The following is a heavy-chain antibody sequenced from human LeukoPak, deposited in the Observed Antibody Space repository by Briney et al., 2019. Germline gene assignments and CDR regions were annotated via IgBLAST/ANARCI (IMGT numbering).Heavy chain of an antibody. Sequence: GGSLRLSCAASGFTFSSYGMNWVRQAPGKGLEWVAVVSYDGTTKYYADSVKGRFTISRDNSKNTLYLQMNSLRAEDTAVYYCARSPRDGYNSFDFWGQGTLVTVSS. CDR1: GFTFSSYG. J-gene: IGHJ4*02. V-gene: IGHV3-30*03. CDR2: VSYDGTTK. CDR3: ARSPRDGYNSFDF. D-gene: IGHD5-24*01.